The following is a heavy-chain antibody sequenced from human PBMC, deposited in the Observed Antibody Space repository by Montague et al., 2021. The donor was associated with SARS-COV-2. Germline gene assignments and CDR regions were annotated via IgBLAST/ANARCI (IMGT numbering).Heavy chain of an antibody. CDR1: GGSISSYY. V-gene: IGHV4-59*01. D-gene: IGHD3-9*01. Sequence: SETLSLTCTVSGGSISSYYWSWIRQPPGKGLEWIGYIYYSGSTNYNPSLKSRITISLGTSKNQFSLKLSSVTAADTAVYYCARGSYEILRYGMDVWGQGTTVTASS. CDR3: ARGSYEILRYGMDV. CDR2: IYYSGST. J-gene: IGHJ6*02.